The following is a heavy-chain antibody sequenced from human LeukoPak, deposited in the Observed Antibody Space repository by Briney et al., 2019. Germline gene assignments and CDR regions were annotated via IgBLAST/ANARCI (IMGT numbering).Heavy chain of an antibody. V-gene: IGHV3-23*01. CDR1: GFTFSSYA. D-gene: IGHD6-19*01. J-gene: IGHJ4*01. Sequence: PGGSLRLSCAASGFTFSSYAMSWVRQAPGKGLEWVSGISSSGGSTNYADSVKGRFTISRDNSKNTLYLQMNTLRAEDTAVYYCAKDLKPWLVIPFDYWGQGTLVTVSS. CDR2: ISSSGGST. CDR3: AKDLKPWLVIPFDY.